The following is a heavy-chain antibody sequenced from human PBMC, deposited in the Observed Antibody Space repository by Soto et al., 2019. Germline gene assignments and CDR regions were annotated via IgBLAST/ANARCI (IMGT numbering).Heavy chain of an antibody. CDR3: ARDRDIVVVPAAMGPQYYYYYGMDV. CDR2: IYYCGRT. Sequence: QVQLQESGPGLVKPSQTLSLTCTVSGGSISSGGYYWSWIRQHPGKGLEWIGYIYYCGRTYYNPSLKSRVTISVDTTKNQFSLKLSSVTAADTAVYYCARDRDIVVVPAAMGPQYYYYYGMDVWGQGTTVTVSS. D-gene: IGHD2-2*01. CDR1: GGSISSGGYY. V-gene: IGHV4-31*03. J-gene: IGHJ6*02.